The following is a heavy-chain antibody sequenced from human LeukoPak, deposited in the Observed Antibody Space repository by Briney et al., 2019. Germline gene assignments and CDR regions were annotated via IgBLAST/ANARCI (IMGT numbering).Heavy chain of an antibody. CDR1: GYTFTGYY. CDR3: ARGRTGDQVYYYYYMGV. V-gene: IGHV1-18*04. Sequence: ASVKVSCKASGYTFTGYYIHWVRQAPGQGLEWMGWISAYNGNTNYAQKLQGRVTMTTDTSTSTAYMELRSLRSDDTAVYYCARGRTGDQVYYYYYMGVWGKGTTVTVSS. D-gene: IGHD7-27*01. J-gene: IGHJ6*03. CDR2: ISAYNGNT.